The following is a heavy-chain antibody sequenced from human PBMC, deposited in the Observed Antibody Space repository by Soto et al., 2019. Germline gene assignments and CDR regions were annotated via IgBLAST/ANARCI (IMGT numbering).Heavy chain of an antibody. J-gene: IGHJ4*02. CDR2: IGTAGDT. V-gene: IGHV3-13*01. CDR3: ARGLQDAEGVFDY. CDR1: GFTFSSYD. D-gene: IGHD2-15*01. Sequence: EVQLVESGGGLVQPGGSLRLSCAASGFTFSSYDMHWVHQATGKGLEWVSAIGTAGDTYYPGSVKGRFTISRENAKNSLYLQMNSLRAGDTAVYYCARGLQDAEGVFDYWGQGTLVTVSS.